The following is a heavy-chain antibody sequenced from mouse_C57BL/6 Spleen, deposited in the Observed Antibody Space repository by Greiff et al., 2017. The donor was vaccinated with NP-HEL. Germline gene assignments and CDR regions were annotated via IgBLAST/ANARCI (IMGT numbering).Heavy chain of an antibody. J-gene: IGHJ2*01. V-gene: IGHV5-6*01. CDR2: ISSGGSYT. D-gene: IGHD4-1*02. Sequence: EVQGVESGGDLVKPGGSLKLSCAASGFTFSSYGMSWVRQTPDKRLEWVATISSGGSYTYYPDSVTGRFTISRDNAKNTLYLQMSSLKSEDTAMYYCARHQLGRGYYFDDWGQGTTLTVSS. CDR3: ARHQLGRGYYFDD. CDR1: GFTFSSYG.